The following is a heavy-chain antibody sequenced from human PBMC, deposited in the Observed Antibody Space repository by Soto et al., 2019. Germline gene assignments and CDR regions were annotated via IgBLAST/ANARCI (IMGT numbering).Heavy chain of an antibody. Sequence: QVHLVQSGAEVKKPGASVKVSCKGSGYDFTTYGITWVRQAPGQGLEWMAWISAHNGNTDYAQKLQGRVTVTRDTSTSTAYMELRSLTSDDTAVYYCARGRNGDSWGQGALVTVSS. CDR2: ISAHNGNT. D-gene: IGHD1-1*01. CDR3: ARGRNGDS. J-gene: IGHJ4*02. V-gene: IGHV1-18*01. CDR1: GYDFTTYG.